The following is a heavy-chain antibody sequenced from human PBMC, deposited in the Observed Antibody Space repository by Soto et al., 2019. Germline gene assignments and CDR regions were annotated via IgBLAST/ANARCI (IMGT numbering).Heavy chain of an antibody. J-gene: IGHJ4*02. CDR1: GFTVSSYA. Sequence: QVQLVDSGGGVVQPGGSLRLSCAASGFTVSSYAMYWVRQAPGTGLEWMAFISHDGNNTYYADSVKGRFSISRDNSKNTLYMQMNSLRTEDTAMLYCARQSYYYNTTTCPNGQPAEQWGLGTVVTASS. D-gene: IGHD3-22*01. CDR2: ISHDGNNT. CDR3: ARQSYYYNTTTCPNGQPAEQ. V-gene: IGHV3-30-3*01.